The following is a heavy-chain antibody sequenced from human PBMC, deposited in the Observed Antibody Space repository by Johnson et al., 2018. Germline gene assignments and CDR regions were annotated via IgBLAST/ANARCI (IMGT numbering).Heavy chain of an antibody. V-gene: IGHV3-30*03. CDR2: LSYDGSNK. Sequence: QVQLVESGGGVVQPGRSLRLSCAASGFTFSSYGMHWVRQAPGKGLEWVAVLSYDGSNKYFADSVKGRFTISRDNSKNPLYLQMNSLRPEDTAVYYCASAAAPYYSDYMDGWGKGTTVTVSS. D-gene: IGHD2-15*01. CDR1: GFTFSSYG. J-gene: IGHJ6*03. CDR3: ASAAAPYYSDYMDG.